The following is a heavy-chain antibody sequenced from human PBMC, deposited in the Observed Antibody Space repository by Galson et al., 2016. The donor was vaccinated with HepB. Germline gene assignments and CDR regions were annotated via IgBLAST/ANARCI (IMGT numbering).Heavy chain of an antibody. J-gene: IGHJ6*02. Sequence: SETLSLTCTVSGGSIGAPGYYWGWIRQSPQRGLEWIGNIYYTGTPYYNPSLKNRVTISMDTSTNQFFLKLTSVTAADTAIYYCTKDPYYYGSGYGLDVWGQGTTVTVSS. CDR1: GGSIGAPGYY. CDR2: IYYTGTP. CDR3: TKDPYYYGSGYGLDV. D-gene: IGHD3-10*01. V-gene: IGHV4-39*07.